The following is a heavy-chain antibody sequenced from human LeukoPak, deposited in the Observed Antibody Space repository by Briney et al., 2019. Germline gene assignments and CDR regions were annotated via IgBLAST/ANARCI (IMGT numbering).Heavy chain of an antibody. J-gene: IGHJ4*02. CDR1: GYTFTTYD. V-gene: IGHV1-8*02. CDR2: MNPNSGNT. Sequence: GASVKVSCKASGYTFTTYDITWVRQATGQGLEWMGWMNPNSGNTAYAQKFQGRVTMTEDTSTDTAYMELSSLRSEDTAVYYCATWPVSAPFDYWGQGTLVTVSS. CDR3: ATWPVSAPFDY. D-gene: IGHD6-19*01.